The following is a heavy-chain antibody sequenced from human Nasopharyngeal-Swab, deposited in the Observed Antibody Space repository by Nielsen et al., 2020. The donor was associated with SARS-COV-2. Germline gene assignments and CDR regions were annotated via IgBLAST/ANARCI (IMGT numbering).Heavy chain of an antibody. CDR2: T. D-gene: IGHD6-19*01. CDR3: ARRGRIPVYGTFDDFYYYLGV. V-gene: IGHV4-59*08. J-gene: IGHJ6*03. CDR1: GDSISSYY. Sequence: SETLSLTCTVSGDSISSYYWAWIRQPPGKGLEWIGSTNYNPSLTSRVTISVDTSKYQVSLRLTSVTAADTAIYYCARRGRIPVYGTFDDFYYYLGVWGKGTRVTVSS.